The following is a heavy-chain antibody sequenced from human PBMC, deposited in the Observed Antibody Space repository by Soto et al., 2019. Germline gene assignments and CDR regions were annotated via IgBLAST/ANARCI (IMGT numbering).Heavy chain of an antibody. CDR3: ARSELERGEVGYYGMDV. CDR2: ISSYNSYNGDT. V-gene: IGHV1-18*04. J-gene: IGHJ6*02. D-gene: IGHD3-16*01. CDR1: GYTFSNYA. Sequence: QVQLVQSGADLKKPGASVQVSCKTSGYTFSNYAINWVRQAPGQGLEWMGWISSYNSYNGDTKYARMLQDRLTMTIDTSTATAYMELRSRRSDDTAVYYCARSELERGEVGYYGMDVWGQGTTVTVSS.